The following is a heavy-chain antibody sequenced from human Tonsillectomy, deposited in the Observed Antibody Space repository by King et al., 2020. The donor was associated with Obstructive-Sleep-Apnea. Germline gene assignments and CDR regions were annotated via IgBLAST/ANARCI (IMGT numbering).Heavy chain of an antibody. J-gene: IGHJ4*02. D-gene: IGHD6-13*01. CDR1: GFTFSSYA. CDR2: ISYDGSNK. Sequence: VQLVESGGGVVQPGRSLRLSCAASGFTFSSYAMHWVRQAPGKGLEWVAVISYDGSNKYYADSVKGRFTISRDNSKNTLYLQMNSLRAEDTAVYYCARDKAALDYWGQGTPVTVSS. V-gene: IGHV3-30*04. CDR3: ARDKAALDY.